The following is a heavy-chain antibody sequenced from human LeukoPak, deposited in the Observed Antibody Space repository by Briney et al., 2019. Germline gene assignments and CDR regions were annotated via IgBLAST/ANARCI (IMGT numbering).Heavy chain of an antibody. CDR3: AGYCSGGSCYGLDY. CDR1: VGTFSSYA. Sequence: ASVKVSCKASVGTFSSYAISWVRQAPGQGLEWMGWISAYNGNTNYAQKLQGRVTMTTDTSTSTAYMELRSLRSDDTAVYYCAGYCSGGSCYGLDYWGQGTLVTVSS. J-gene: IGHJ4*02. D-gene: IGHD2-15*01. CDR2: ISAYNGNT. V-gene: IGHV1-18*01.